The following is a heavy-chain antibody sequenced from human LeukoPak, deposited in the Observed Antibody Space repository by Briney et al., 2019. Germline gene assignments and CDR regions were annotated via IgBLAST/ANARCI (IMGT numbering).Heavy chain of an antibody. CDR2: INTNGANT. V-gene: IGHV3-64*05. CDR3: VKGLDYSSSQMDS. Sequence: QSGGSLRLSCAASGFTVSSNYMSWVRQAPGKGLEYVSSINTNGANTYYADSVKGRFTISRDNSRNTVYVQMNSLTPEDTAVYYCVKGLDYSSSQMDSWGQGTLVTVSS. D-gene: IGHD6-6*01. J-gene: IGHJ4*02. CDR1: GFTVSSNY.